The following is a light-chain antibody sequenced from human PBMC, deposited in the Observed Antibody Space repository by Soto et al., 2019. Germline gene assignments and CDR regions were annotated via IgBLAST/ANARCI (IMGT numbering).Light chain of an antibody. V-gene: IGKV3-11*01. J-gene: IGKJ4*01. Sequence: EIVMTQSPATLSVSPGERATLSCRASQTVNSNLAWYQQKPGQAPRLLIYGASTRATGIPARFSGSGSGTDFTLTISSLEPEDFAVYYCQQRSNWPLLTFGGGTKVDIK. CDR1: QTVNSN. CDR3: QQRSNWPLLT. CDR2: GAS.